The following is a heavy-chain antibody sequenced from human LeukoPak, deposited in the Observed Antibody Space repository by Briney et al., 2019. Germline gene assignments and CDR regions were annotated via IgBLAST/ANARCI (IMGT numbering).Heavy chain of an antibody. Sequence: SETLSLTCAVSGGSISSGGYSWSWIRQPPGKGLEWIGYIYHSGSTYYNPSLKSRVTISVDTSKNQFSLKLSSVTAADTAVYYCARDVVVIGVDYFDYWGQGTLVTVSS. D-gene: IGHD2-21*01. J-gene: IGHJ4*02. CDR3: ARDVVVIGVDYFDY. CDR2: IYHSGST. CDR1: GGSISSGGYS. V-gene: IGHV4-30-2*01.